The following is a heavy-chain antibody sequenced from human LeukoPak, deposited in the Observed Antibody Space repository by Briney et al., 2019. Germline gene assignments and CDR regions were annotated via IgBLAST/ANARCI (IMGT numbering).Heavy chain of an antibody. CDR3: ARGRNWNSYGMDV. D-gene: IGHD1-1*01. V-gene: IGHV4-30-2*01. CDR1: GGSISSGGYS. CDR2: IYHSGST. Sequence: SETLSLTCAVSGGSISSGGYSWSWIRQPPGKGLEWIGYIYHSGSTYYNPSLKSRVTISVDRSKNQFSLKLSSVTAADTAVYYCARGRNWNSYGMDVWGQGTTVTVSS. J-gene: IGHJ6*02.